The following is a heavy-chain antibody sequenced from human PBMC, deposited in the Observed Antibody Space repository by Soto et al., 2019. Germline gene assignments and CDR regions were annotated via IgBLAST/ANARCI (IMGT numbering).Heavy chain of an antibody. V-gene: IGHV3-30-3*01. CDR1: GFTFSSYA. CDR3: ASTTQRFGWTGVAGSRYP. D-gene: IGHD2-15*01. CDR2: ISYDGSNK. Sequence: GGSLRLSCXASGFTFSSYAMHWVRQAPGKGLEWVAVISYDGSNKYYADSVKGRFTISRDNSKNTLYLQMNSLRAEDTAVYYCASTTQRFGWTGVAGSRYPWGQGTLVTVSS. J-gene: IGHJ5*02.